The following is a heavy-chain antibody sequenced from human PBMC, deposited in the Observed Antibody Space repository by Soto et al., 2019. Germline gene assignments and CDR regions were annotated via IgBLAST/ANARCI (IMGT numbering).Heavy chain of an antibody. CDR2: INHSGSA. D-gene: IGHD3-3*01. Sequence: QVQLQQWGAGLLKPSETLSLTCAVYGASFSGYYWNWIRQPPGKGLEWIGEINHSGSANYNPSLKSRVTKSVDTFKNQFSLELSSLTAADTAVYYCARGPIFGVPRGYYFNYWGQGALVTVSS. CDR1: GASFSGYY. CDR3: ARGPIFGVPRGYYFNY. J-gene: IGHJ4*02. V-gene: IGHV4-34*01.